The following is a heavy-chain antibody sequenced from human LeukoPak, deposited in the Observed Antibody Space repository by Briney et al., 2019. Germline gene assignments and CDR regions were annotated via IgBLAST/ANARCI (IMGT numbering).Heavy chain of an antibody. V-gene: IGHV3-23*01. Sequence: GGSLRLSCAASGFTFSSYGMSWVRQAPGKGLEWVSAISGSGGSTYYADSVKGRFTISRDNSKNTLYLQMNSLRAEDTAVYYCAKVTTVTVRGGLDYWGQGTLVTVSS. CDR1: GFTFSSYG. D-gene: IGHD4-17*01. J-gene: IGHJ4*02. CDR2: ISGSGGST. CDR3: AKVTTVTVRGGLDY.